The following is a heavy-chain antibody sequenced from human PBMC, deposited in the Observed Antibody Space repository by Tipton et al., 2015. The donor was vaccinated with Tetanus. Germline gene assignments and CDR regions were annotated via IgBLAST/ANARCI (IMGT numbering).Heavy chain of an antibody. Sequence: TLSLTCTVSGGPVSSYYWPWFRQPPGKRLEWIGFVSSSWNSNYSPSLTGRVSMSLDTSKQQFSLSLTSATAADTAVYYCARGWSECSSWSCSPFDAWGQGSLVTVSS. D-gene: IGHD2-2*01. CDR3: ARGWSECSSWSCSPFDA. CDR1: GGPVSSYY. CDR2: VSSSWNS. V-gene: IGHV4-4*07. J-gene: IGHJ5*02.